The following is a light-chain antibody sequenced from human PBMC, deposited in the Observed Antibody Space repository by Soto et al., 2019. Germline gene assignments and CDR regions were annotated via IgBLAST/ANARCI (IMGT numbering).Light chain of an antibody. J-gene: IGKJ2*01. CDR1: RSLSNN. Sequence: EILMTQSPATLSVSPGERATVSCRASRSLSNNLAWYQKKPGQAPRLLIYGASTRATGLPARFSGSGSGTEFTLTISSLQSEEFAVYYCQQYDIWPLTFGQGTKLEIK. V-gene: IGKV3-15*01. CDR2: GAS. CDR3: QQYDIWPLT.